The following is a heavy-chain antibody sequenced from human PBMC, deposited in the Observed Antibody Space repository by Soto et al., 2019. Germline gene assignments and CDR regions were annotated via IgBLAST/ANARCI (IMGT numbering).Heavy chain of an antibody. CDR1: GGSVSSGGYF. J-gene: IGHJ4*02. CDR3: ARSGSAYSHYYFDF. D-gene: IGHD3-22*01. Sequence: SETLSLTCTVSGGSVSSGGYFWSWVRQPPGKELEWIGYTSYSGSANQNPSLKGRVTMSVDTSNNRFSLRLTSVTASDPAVYYCARSGSAYSHYYFDFWGQGALVTVSS. V-gene: IGHV4-61*08. CDR2: TSYSGSA.